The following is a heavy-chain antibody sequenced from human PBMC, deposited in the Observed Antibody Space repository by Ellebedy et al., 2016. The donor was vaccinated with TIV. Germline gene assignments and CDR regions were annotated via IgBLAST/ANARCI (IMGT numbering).Heavy chain of an antibody. V-gene: IGHV1-69*13. CDR3: AGVTDTAMATLDY. J-gene: IGHJ4*02. CDR2: IIPIFGTA. D-gene: IGHD5-18*01. CDR1: GGTFSSYA. Sequence: SVKVSCKASGGTFSSYAISWVRQAPGQGLEWMGGIIPIFGTATYAQKFQGRVTITADESTSTAYMELSSLRSEDTAVYYCAGVTDTAMATLDYWGQGTLVTVSS.